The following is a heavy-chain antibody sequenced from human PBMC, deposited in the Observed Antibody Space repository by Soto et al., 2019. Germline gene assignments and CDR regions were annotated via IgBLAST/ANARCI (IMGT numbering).Heavy chain of an antibody. D-gene: IGHD6-6*01. CDR1: GFTFSNYA. CDR3: ARERPDGARLDP. J-gene: IGHJ5*02. V-gene: IGHV3-23*01. Sequence: PGGSLRLSCAASGFTFSNYAVTWVRQAPGKGLEWVSTISGSGGSTYYADSVKGRFTISRDNSKNTLYLQMNSLRAEDTAVYYCARERPDGARLDPWGQGTLVTVSS. CDR2: ISGSGGST.